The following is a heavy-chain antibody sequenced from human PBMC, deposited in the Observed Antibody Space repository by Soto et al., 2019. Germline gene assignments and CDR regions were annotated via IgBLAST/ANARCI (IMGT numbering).Heavy chain of an antibody. D-gene: IGHD3-16*02. CDR3: ARDAYYDYIWGSYRPDAFDI. V-gene: IGHV4-59*01. CDR1: GGSISSYY. Sequence: QVQLQESGPGLVMPSETLSLTCTVSGGSISSYYWSWIRQPPGKGLEWIGYIYYSGSTNYNPSLKSRVTISVDTSKNQFSLKLSSVTAADTAVYYCARDAYYDYIWGSYRPDAFDIWGQGTMVTVSS. CDR2: IYYSGST. J-gene: IGHJ3*02.